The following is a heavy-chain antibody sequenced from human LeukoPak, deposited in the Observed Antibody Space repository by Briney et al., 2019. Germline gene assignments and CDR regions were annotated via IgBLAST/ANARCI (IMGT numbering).Heavy chain of an antibody. CDR3: ASTPPMAVPGKWTP. CDR1: GYTFTSYG. J-gene: IGHJ5*02. V-gene: IGHV1-18*01. D-gene: IGHD6-19*01. CDR2: ISAYNGNT. Sequence: ASVKVSCKASGYTFTSYGISWVRQAPGQGLEWMGWISAYNGNTNYAQKFQGRVTMTTDTSTTTAYMELRRLRPDDTAVYYCASTPPMAVPGKWTPWGQGTLVTVSS.